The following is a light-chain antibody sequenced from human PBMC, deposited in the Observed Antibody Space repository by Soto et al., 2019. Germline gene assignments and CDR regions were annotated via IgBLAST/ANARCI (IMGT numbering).Light chain of an antibody. CDR3: SSYTTSSTLV. CDR1: SSDVGRYKY. Sequence: QSVLTQPASVSGSPGQSITISCTGTSSDVGRYKYVSWYQQHPGKAPKFLIYEVSNRPSGVSDRFSGSKSGNTASLTISGLQAEDEADYYCSSYTTSSTLVFGTGTQLTVL. V-gene: IGLV2-14*01. CDR2: EVS. J-gene: IGLJ1*01.